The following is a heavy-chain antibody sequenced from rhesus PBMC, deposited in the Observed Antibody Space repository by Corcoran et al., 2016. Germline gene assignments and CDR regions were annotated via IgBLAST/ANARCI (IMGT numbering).Heavy chain of an antibody. CDR1: GFSLTTSGMA. V-gene: IGHV2-174*01. Sequence: QVPLKESGPALVKPTQTLTLTCTFSGFSLTTSGMAGGWIRQPPGKALEWLALIYWDDDKRYSTSLKSRLTISKDTSKNQVVLTMTNMDPVDTATYYCARGKFPDYWGQGVLVTVSS. CDR2: IYWDDDK. J-gene: IGHJ4*01. CDR3: ARGKFPDY.